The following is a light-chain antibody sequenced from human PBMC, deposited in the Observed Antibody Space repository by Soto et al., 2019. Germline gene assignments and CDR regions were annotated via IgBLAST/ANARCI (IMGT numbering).Light chain of an antibody. CDR1: QSVGSY. CDR2: DAS. CDR3: QQRSNWPSLT. V-gene: IGKV3-11*01. Sequence: EIVMTQSPATLSVSPGERATLSCRASQSVGSYLAWYQHKPGQAPRLLISDASNRATGTPARFSGSGSETDFTLTISSLEPEDSAVYYCQQRSNWPSLTFGGGTKV. J-gene: IGKJ4*01.